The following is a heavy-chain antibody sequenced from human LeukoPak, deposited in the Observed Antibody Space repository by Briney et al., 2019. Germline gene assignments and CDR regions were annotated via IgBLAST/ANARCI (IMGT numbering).Heavy chain of an antibody. V-gene: IGHV3-66*01. J-gene: IGHJ4*02. CDR3: ARGLWFGELPNKMTPFDY. D-gene: IGHD3-10*01. CDR2: IYSGGST. CDR1: GFTVSSNY. Sequence: GGPLSLSCAASGFTVSSNYMSWVRQAPGKGLEWVSVIYSGGSTYYADSVKGRFTISRDNSKNTLYLQMNSLRAEDTAVYYCARGLWFGELPNKMTPFDYWGQGTLVTVSS.